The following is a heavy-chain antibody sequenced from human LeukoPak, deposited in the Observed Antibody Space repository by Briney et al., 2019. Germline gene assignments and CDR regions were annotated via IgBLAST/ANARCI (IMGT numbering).Heavy chain of an antibody. V-gene: IGHV3-23*01. CDR1: RFTFSTYG. CDR3: APPTDGSVSAN. D-gene: IGHD2-15*01. Sequence: GGTLRLSCAASRFTFSTYGMNWVRQTPGKGLEWVSAISGSGNRTYHADSVMGRFTISRDNSKNMLYLQMNSLRAEDTALYYCAPPTDGSVSANWGQGTLVTVSS. J-gene: IGHJ4*02. CDR2: ISGSGNRT.